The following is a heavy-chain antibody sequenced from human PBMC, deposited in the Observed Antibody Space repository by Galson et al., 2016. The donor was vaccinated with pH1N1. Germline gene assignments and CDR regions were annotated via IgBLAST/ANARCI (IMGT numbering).Heavy chain of an antibody. CDR1: GFSFSSYY. J-gene: IGHJ3*02. D-gene: IGHD3-22*01. CDR3: ARDTSGYGSSNAFDI. CDR2: IFASRRT. Sequence: LRLSCAASGFSFSSYYWSWIRQPPGKGLECIGYIFASRRTYYNPSLKSRVTISVDTSKNQISLRLSSVTAADTAMYYCARDTSGYGSSNAFDIWGQGTMVTVSS. V-gene: IGHV4-4*09.